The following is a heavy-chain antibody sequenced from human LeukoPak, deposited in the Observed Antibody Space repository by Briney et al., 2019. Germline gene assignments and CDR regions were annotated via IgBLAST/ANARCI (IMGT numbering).Heavy chain of an antibody. Sequence: PSETLSLTCTASISGSRYYWGWIRQPPGKGLEWIGSIYYSGSTYYNPSLKSRVTISVDTSKNQFSLKLSSVTAADTAVYYCARAVNTAIYYFDYWGQGTLVTVSS. CDR1: ISGSRYY. CDR2: IYYSGST. D-gene: IGHD5-18*01. J-gene: IGHJ4*02. V-gene: IGHV4-39*07. CDR3: ARAVNTAIYYFDY.